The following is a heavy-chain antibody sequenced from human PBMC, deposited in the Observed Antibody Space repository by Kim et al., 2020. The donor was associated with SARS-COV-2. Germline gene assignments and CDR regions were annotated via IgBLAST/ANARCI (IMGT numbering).Heavy chain of an antibody. CDR3: ARSAHFWSGHYLDL. V-gene: IGHV1-2*02. J-gene: IGHJ5*02. CDR2: INPYSGDT. Sequence: ASVKVSCKASGYTFTDYYIHWVRQAPGQGLEWMGWINPYSGDTNYAQKFQGRVTMTRDTSISTPDVELTSLRSDDTAVYYCARSAHFWSGHYLDLWGQGTLVTVSP. CDR1: GYTFTDYY. D-gene: IGHD3-3*01.